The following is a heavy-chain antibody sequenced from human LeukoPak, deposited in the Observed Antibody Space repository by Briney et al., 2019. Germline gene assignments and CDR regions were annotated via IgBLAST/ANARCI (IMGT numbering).Heavy chain of an antibody. Sequence: GGSLRLSCAASGFTFSSYAMSWVRQAPGKGLEWVSAISGSGGSTYYADSVKGRFTISRDNSKNTLYPQMNSLRAEDTAVYYCAKAPIYDSSGTSFDYWGQGTLVTVSS. CDR1: GFTFSSYA. D-gene: IGHD3-22*01. CDR2: ISGSGGST. CDR3: AKAPIYDSSGTSFDY. V-gene: IGHV3-23*01. J-gene: IGHJ4*02.